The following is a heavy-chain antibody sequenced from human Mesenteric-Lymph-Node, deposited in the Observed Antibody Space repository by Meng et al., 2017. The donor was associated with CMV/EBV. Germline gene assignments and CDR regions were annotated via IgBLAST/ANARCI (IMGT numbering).Heavy chain of an antibody. CDR3: ARDHSCSSTSCYRWFDP. Sequence: GESLKISCAASGFMFSNYWMSWVRQVPGKGLEWISYISSSSSSIYYADSVKGRFTVSRDNAKNSLYLQMNSLRAEDTAVYYCARDHSCSSTSCYRWFDPWGQGTLVTVSS. V-gene: IGHV3-48*04. D-gene: IGHD2-2*02. J-gene: IGHJ5*02. CDR1: GFMFSNYW. CDR2: ISSSSSSI.